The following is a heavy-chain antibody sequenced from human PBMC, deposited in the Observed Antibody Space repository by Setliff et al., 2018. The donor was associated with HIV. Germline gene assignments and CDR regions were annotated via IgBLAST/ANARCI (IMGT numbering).Heavy chain of an antibody. CDR3: AKPLTHWGVSPYHYAVDV. CDR1: GFAFDNYC. CDR2: IGGSTGST. D-gene: IGHD3-16*01. V-gene: IGHV3-23*01. Sequence: PGGSLRLSCAASGFAFDNYCMTWVRQAPGKGLEWVSAIGGSTGSTYYADSVKGRFTISTDNSKNTLYLQMNSLRAEDTAVYYCAKPLTHWGVSPYHYAVDVWGQGTTVTSP. J-gene: IGHJ6*02.